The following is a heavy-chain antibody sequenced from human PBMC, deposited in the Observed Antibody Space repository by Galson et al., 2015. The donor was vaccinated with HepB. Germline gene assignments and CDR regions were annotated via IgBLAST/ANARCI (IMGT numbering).Heavy chain of an antibody. V-gene: IGHV3-30-3*01. Sequence: SLRLSCAASGFTFSSYAMHWVRQAPGKGLGWVAVISYDGSNKYYADSVKGRFTISRDNSKNTLYLQMNSLRAEDTAVYYCARAAAAGYYYYYGMDVWGQGTTVTVSS. D-gene: IGHD6-13*01. CDR3: ARAAAAGYYYYYGMDV. J-gene: IGHJ6*02. CDR1: GFTFSSYA. CDR2: ISYDGSNK.